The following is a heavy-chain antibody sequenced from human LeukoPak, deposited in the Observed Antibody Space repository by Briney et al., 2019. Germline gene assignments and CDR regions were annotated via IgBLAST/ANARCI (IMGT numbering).Heavy chain of an antibody. CDR1: GFSFSTYS. V-gene: IGHV3-23*01. CDR2: ISASGGDT. CDR3: AKDVRRCNGACT. Sequence: GGSLRLSCAASGFSFSTYSFSWVRQAPGKGLEWVSGISASGGDTFYADSVKGRFTISRDNSKDTLSLQMNSLRVEDTAIYYCAKDVRRCNGACTWGQGTLVTVSS. J-gene: IGHJ5*02. D-gene: IGHD2-8*01.